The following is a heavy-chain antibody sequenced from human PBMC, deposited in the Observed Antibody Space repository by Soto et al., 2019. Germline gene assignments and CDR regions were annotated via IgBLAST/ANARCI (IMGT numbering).Heavy chain of an antibody. CDR3: ARAAGYCSSTSCYYYYYYGMDV. J-gene: IGHJ6*02. Sequence: NPSETLSLTCTVSGGSTSSYYWSWIRQPPGKGLEWIGYIYYSGSTNYNPSLKSRVTISVDTSKNQFSLKLSSVTAADTAVYYCARAAGYCSSTSCYYYYYYGMDVWGQGTTVTVSS. CDR2: IYYSGST. D-gene: IGHD2-2*01. V-gene: IGHV4-59*01. CDR1: GGSTSSYY.